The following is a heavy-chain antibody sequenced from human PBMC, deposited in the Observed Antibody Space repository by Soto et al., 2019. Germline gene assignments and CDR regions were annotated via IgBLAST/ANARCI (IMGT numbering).Heavy chain of an antibody. V-gene: IGHV4-31*03. CDR1: GGSISSGGYY. J-gene: IGHJ4*02. D-gene: IGHD3-22*01. CDR2: IYYSGST. Sequence: QVQLQESGPGLVKPSQTLSLTCTVSGGSISSGGYYWSWIRQHPGKGLEWIGYIYYSGSTYYNPSLKSRVTISVDTSKNQFSLKLSSVTAADTAVYYCARDLVDYYDSSGYGGAFGYWGQGTLVTVSS. CDR3: ARDLVDYYDSSGYGGAFGY.